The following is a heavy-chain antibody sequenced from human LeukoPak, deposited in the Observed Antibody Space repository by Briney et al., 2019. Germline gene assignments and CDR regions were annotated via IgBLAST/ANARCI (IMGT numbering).Heavy chain of an antibody. J-gene: IGHJ2*01. CDR3: ARVYYSSSYDYWYFDL. D-gene: IGHD6-13*01. CDR1: GGYIRSYY. CDR2: IYYSGST. Sequence: SETLSLTCTVSGGYIRSYYWSWIRQPPGKGLEWIGYIYYSGSTNYNPSLKSRVTISVDTSKKQSSLKLSSVTAADTAVYYCARVYYSSSYDYWYFDLWGRGTLVTVSS. V-gene: IGHV4-59*01.